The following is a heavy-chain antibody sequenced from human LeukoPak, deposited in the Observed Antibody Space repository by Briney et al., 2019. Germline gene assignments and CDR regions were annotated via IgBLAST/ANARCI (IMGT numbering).Heavy chain of an antibody. CDR1: GFTFSSYS. D-gene: IGHD2-8*01. V-gene: IGHV3-21*06. CDR3: ARALIGYYFDY. CDR2: ISSSSSYI. J-gene: IGHJ4*02. Sequence: GGSLRLSCAASGFTFSSYSMNWVRQAPGKGLEWVSSISSSSSYIYYADSVKGRFTISRDNSKNSLYLQMNSLRAEDTAVYYCARALIGYYFDYWGQGTLVTVSS.